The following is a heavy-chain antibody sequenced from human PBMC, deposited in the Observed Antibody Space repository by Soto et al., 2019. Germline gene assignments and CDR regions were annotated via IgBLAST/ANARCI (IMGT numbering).Heavy chain of an antibody. CDR1: GGSISSSSYY. J-gene: IGHJ4*02. CDR2: IYYSGST. V-gene: IGHV4-39*01. Sequence: SETLSLTCTVSGGSISSSSYYWGWIRQPPGKGLEWIGSIYYSGSTYYNPSLKSRVTISVDTSKNQFSLKLSSVTAVDTAVYYCARRGSGSYSDYWGQGTLVTSPQ. D-gene: IGHD3-10*01. CDR3: ARRGSGSYSDY.